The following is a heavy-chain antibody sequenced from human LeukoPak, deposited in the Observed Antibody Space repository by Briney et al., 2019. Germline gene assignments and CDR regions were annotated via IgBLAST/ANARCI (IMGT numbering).Heavy chain of an antibody. J-gene: IGHJ4*02. CDR3: ARGGEGYYYGSGSVDY. Sequence: GGSLRLSCAASGFTFSSYWMHWVRHAPGKGLVWVSRINSGGSSTSYADSVKGRFTISRDNAKNTLYLQMNSLRAEDTAVYYCARGGEGYYYGSGSVDYWGQGTLVTVSS. D-gene: IGHD3-10*01. CDR2: INSGGSST. V-gene: IGHV3-74*01. CDR1: GFTFSSYW.